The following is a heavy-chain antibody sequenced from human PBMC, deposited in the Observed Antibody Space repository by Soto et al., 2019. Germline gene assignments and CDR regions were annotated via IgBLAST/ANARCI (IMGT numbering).Heavy chain of an antibody. CDR2: ISGNGYDT. Sequence: PGGSLRLSCAASGFTFSSYAMSWVRQAPGKGLEWVSSISGNGYDTYDADSVKGRLTISRDYSKNTLFLQMNSLRVEDTAIYYCASTPWNYGENRYFDYWGQGTLVTVSS. J-gene: IGHJ4*02. V-gene: IGHV3-23*01. CDR3: ASTPWNYGENRYFDY. D-gene: IGHD1-7*01. CDR1: GFTFSSYA.